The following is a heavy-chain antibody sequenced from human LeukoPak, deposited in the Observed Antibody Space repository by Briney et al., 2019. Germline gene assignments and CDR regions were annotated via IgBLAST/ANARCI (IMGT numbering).Heavy chain of an antibody. J-gene: IGHJ6*03. Sequence: SETLSLTCTVSGGSISSSRYYWGWIRQPPGKGLEWIGSIHYSGSTNYNPSLKSRVTISVDMSKNQFSLKLSSVTAADTAVYYCARGYCSGGSCYSYYYYNYMDVWGKGTTVTVSS. CDR1: GGSISSSRYY. V-gene: IGHV4-39*07. CDR3: ARGYCSGGSCYSYYYYNYMDV. CDR2: IHYSGST. D-gene: IGHD2-15*01.